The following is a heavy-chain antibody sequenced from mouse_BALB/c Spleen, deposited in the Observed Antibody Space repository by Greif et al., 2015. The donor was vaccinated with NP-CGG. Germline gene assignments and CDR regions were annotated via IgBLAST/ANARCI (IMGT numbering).Heavy chain of an antibody. CDR2: ISNLAYSI. J-gene: IGHJ1*01. CDR3: ARDYYGSSYWYFDV. CDR1: GLTFSVYG. V-gene: IGHV5-15*02. D-gene: IGHD1-1*01. Sequence: DVKLVESGGGLVQPGGSRKLSCAASGLTFSVYGMAWVRQAPGKGPEWVAFISNLAYSIYYADTVTGRFTISRENAKNTLYLEMSSLRSEDTAMYYCARDYYGSSYWYFDVWGAGTTVTVSS.